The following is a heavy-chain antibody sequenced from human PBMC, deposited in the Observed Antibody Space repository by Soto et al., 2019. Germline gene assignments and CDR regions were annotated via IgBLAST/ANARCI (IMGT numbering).Heavy chain of an antibody. CDR2: ISYDGSNK. CDR3: AKDYVLVQPIVVVPAAMSHRPGVMDV. J-gene: IGHJ6*02. Sequence: GGSLRLSCAASGFTFSSYGMHWVRQAPGKGLEWVAVISYDGSNKYYADSVKGRFTISRDNSKNTRYLQMNSLRAEDTAVYYCAKDYVLVQPIVVVPAAMSHRPGVMDVWGQGTTVTVSS. CDR1: GFTFSSYG. D-gene: IGHD2-2*01. V-gene: IGHV3-30*18.